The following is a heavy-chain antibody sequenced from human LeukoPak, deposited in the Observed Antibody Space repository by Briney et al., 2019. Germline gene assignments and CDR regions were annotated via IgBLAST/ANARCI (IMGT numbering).Heavy chain of an antibody. CDR2: INHSGST. D-gene: IGHD1-14*01. V-gene: IGHV4-34*01. CDR3: ARHNPRDYFDY. CDR1: GGSFSGYY. Sequence: PSETLSLTCAVYGGSFSGYYWSWIRQPPGKGLEWIGEINHSGSTNYNPSLKSRVTISVDTSKNQFSLKLSSVTAADTAVYYCARHNPRDYFDYWGQGTLVTVSS. J-gene: IGHJ4*02.